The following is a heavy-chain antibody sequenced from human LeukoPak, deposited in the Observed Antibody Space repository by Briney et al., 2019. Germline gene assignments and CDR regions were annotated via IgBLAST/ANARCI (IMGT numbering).Heavy chain of an antibody. D-gene: IGHD2-21*02. Sequence: GASVKVSCKASGGTFSSYTISWVRQAPGQGLEWMGRIIPIPGIANYAQKFQGRVTITADKSTSTAYMELSSLRSEDTAVYYCARESSVVVTAGGLVYWGQGTLVTVSS. V-gene: IGHV1-69*04. CDR2: IIPIPGIA. J-gene: IGHJ4*02. CDR3: ARESSVVVTAGGLVY. CDR1: GGTFSSYT.